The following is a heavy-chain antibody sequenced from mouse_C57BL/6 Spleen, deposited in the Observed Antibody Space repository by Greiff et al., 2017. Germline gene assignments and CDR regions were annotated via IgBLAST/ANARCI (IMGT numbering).Heavy chain of an antibody. V-gene: IGHV14-4*01. CDR2: IDPENGDT. J-gene: IGHJ3*01. CDR3: TTYDGKEAWFAY. CDR1: GFNIKDDY. D-gene: IGHD2-3*01. Sequence: EVQLQESGAELVRPGASVKLSCTASGFNIKDDYMHWVKQRPEQGLEWIGWIDPENGDTEYASKFQGKATLTADTSSNTAYLQLSSLTSEDTAVDYCTTYDGKEAWFAYWGQGTLVTVSA.